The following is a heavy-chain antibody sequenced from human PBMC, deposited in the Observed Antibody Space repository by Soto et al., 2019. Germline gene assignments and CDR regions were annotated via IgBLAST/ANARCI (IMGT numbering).Heavy chain of an antibody. J-gene: IGHJ4*02. CDR1: GFTFSSYG. V-gene: IGHV3-33*01. CDR3: ARDHGYGTPFDY. CDR2: IWYDGSNK. Sequence: TGGSLRLSCAASGFTFSSYGMHWVRQAPGKGLEWVAVIWYDGSNKYYADSVKGRFTISRDNSKNTLYLQMNSLRAEDTAVYYCARDHGYGTPFDYWGQGTLVTLSS. D-gene: IGHD5-18*01.